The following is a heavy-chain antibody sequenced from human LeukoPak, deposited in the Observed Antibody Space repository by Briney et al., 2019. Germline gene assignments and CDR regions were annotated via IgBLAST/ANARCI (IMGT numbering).Heavy chain of an antibody. J-gene: IGHJ4*02. CDR3: ARVSQGVSGSHPALLGY. CDR2: IYHSGST. D-gene: IGHD1-26*01. CDR1: GYSISSGYY. Sequence: SETLSLTCTVSGYSISSGYYWGWIRQPPGKGLEWIGSIYHSGSTYYNPSLKSRVTISVDTSKNQFSLKLSSVTAADTAVYYCARVSQGVSGSHPALLGYWGQGTLVTVSS. V-gene: IGHV4-38-2*02.